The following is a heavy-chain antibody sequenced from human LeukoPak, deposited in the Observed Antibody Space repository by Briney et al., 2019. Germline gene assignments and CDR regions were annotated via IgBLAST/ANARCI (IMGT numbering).Heavy chain of an antibody. J-gene: IGHJ4*02. Sequence: ASVKVSCKASGYTFTNYDINWVRQATGQGLEWMGYMKPNSGNTGYAQKFQGRVTMTRDTSISTAYMELSSLTSEETAVYYCATELRWKDHWGQGTLLTVSS. D-gene: IGHD4-23*01. CDR2: MKPNSGNT. V-gene: IGHV1-8*01. CDR3: ATELRWKDH. CDR1: GYTFTNYD.